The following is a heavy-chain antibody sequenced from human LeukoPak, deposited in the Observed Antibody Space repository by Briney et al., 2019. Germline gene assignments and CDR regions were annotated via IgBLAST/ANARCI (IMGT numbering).Heavy chain of an antibody. D-gene: IGHD1-1*01. CDR2: IGTASDT. CDR1: GFTVSSFD. J-gene: IGHJ6*03. Sequence: QSAGSLRLSCAASGFTVSSFDMDWDRQPTGQGLEWVATIGTASDTYSPGSVEGRFNLSRDNAKDSLYLQMNSLAAGDTAVYYCARGPPRGKYYYMDVGGKGTRVSV. V-gene: IGHV3-13*01. CDR3: ARGPPRGKYYYMDV.